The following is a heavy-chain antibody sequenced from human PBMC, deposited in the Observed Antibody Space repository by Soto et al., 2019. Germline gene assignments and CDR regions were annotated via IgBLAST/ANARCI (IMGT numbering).Heavy chain of an antibody. D-gene: IGHD2-21*02. J-gene: IGHJ5*02. CDR3: AKDRGDARLLAWFDP. V-gene: IGHV3-23*01. CDR1: GFTFSSYA. Sequence: PGGSLRLSCAASGFTFSSYAMSWVRQAPGKGLEWVSAISGSGGSTYYADSMKGRFTISRDNSKNTLYLQMNSLRAEDTAVYYCAKDRGDARLLAWFDPWGQGTLVTVSS. CDR2: ISGSGGST.